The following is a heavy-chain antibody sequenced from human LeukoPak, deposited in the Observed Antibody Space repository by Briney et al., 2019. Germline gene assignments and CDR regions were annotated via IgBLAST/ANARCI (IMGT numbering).Heavy chain of an antibody. V-gene: IGHV3-30*02. CDR1: GFTFSSYG. CDR3: AKPSAMIVVVTPFDY. CDR2: IRYDGSNK. J-gene: IGHJ4*02. Sequence: GGSLRLSCAASGFTFSSYGMHWVRQAPGKGLEWVAFIRYDGSNKYYADSVKGRLTISRDNSKNTLYLQMNSLRAEDTAVYYCAKPSAMIVVVTPFDYWGQGTLVTVSS. D-gene: IGHD3-22*01.